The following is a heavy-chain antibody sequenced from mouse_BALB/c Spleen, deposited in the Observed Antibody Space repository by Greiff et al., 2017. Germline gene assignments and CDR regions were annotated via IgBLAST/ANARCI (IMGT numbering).Heavy chain of an antibody. D-gene: IGHD1-2*01. Sequence: EVQLVESGGGLVKPGGSLKLSCAASGFTFSSYAMSWVRQSPEKRLEWVAEISSGGSYTYYPDTVTGRFTISRDNAKNTLYLEMSSLRSEDTAMYYCARDEGRLQGFAYWGQGTLVTVSA. CDR3: ARDEGRLQGFAY. CDR1: GFTFSSYA. V-gene: IGHV5-9-4*01. J-gene: IGHJ3*01. CDR2: ISSGGSYT.